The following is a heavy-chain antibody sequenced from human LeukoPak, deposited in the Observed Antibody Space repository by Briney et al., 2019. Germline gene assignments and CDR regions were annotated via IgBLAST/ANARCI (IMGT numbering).Heavy chain of an antibody. CDR1: GFTFDDYA. V-gene: IGHV3-9*01. Sequence: GGSLRLSCAPSGFTFDDYAMHWVRQAPGKGLEWVSGISWNSGSIGYADSVKGRFTISRDNAKNSLYLQMNSLRAEDTALYYCAKSLSGSYHTIDYWGQGTLVIVSS. D-gene: IGHD1-26*01. J-gene: IGHJ4*02. CDR2: ISWNSGSI. CDR3: AKSLSGSYHTIDY.